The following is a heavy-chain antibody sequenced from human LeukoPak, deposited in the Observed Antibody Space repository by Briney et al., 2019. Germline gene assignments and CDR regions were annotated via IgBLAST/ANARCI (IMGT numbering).Heavy chain of an antibody. CDR2: INPSADST. J-gene: IGHJ4*02. CDR3: ARGDIVSMYYFDY. Sequence: WASVKVSCKASGYTFTSYYMHWVRQAPGQGLEWMGIINPSADSTSYAQKFQGRVTMTRDMSTSSVYMELSSLRSEDTAVYYCARGDIVSMYYFDYWGQGTLVTVSS. D-gene: IGHD5/OR15-5a*01. CDR1: GYTFTSYY. V-gene: IGHV1-46*01.